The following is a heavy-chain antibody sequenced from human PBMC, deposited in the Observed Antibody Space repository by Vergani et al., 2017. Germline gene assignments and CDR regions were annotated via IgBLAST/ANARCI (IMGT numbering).Heavy chain of an antibody. Sequence: EVQLVESGGGLVQPGRSLRPSCASSGFTFDDYAMHWVRQAPGKGMEWVSGSSWNRGSIGYADSVKGRFTISRDNAKNSMYLQMTSLRAEDTGLYYDAKDISPTVTTRVFDYWGQGTLVTVSS. D-gene: IGHD4-11*01. J-gene: IGHJ4*02. CDR1: GFTFDDYA. CDR2: SSWNRGSI. V-gene: IGHV3-9*01. CDR3: AKDISPTVTTRVFDY.